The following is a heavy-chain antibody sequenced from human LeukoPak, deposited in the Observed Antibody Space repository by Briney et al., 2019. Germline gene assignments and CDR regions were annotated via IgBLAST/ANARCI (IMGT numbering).Heavy chain of an antibody. D-gene: IGHD2-15*01. CDR1: GYTFTGYY. V-gene: IGHV1-2*06. J-gene: IGHJ4*02. CDR2: INPNSGGT. CDR3: ARTLGYCSGGSCYPSYYFDY. Sequence: ASVKVSCKASGYTFTGYYMHWVRQAPGQGLEWMGRINPNSGGTNYAQKFQGRVTMTRDTSISTAYMGLSRLRSDDTAVYYCARTLGYCSGGSCYPSYYFDYWGQGTLVTVSS.